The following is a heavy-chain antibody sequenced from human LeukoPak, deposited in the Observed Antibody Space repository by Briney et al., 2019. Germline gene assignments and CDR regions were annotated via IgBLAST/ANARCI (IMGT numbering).Heavy chain of an antibody. Sequence: GGSLRLSCAASGVTFADYAMHWARQAPGKGLEWVSLISGDGGTTYYADSVKGRFTISRDNSKNSLYLQMNSLRTVDTALYYCAKVMTGTWAYFGSWGQGTLVTVSS. CDR3: AKVMTGTWAYFGS. J-gene: IGHJ4*02. V-gene: IGHV3-43*02. D-gene: IGHD3-9*01. CDR1: GVTFADYA. CDR2: ISGDGGTT.